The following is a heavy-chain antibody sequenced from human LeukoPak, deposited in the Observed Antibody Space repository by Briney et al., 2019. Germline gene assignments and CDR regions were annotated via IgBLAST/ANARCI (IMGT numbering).Heavy chain of an antibody. Sequence: GGSLRLSCAASGFTFTTYPMSWVRQAPGKGLEWVSAISASGGGTYYADSVKGRFTISRDNSKNTLSLQMNSLTAEDTAVYYCAKNPRLEGWIYFDSWGQGILVTVSS. V-gene: IGHV3-23*01. CDR1: GFTFTTYP. CDR3: AKNPRLEGWIYFDS. CDR2: ISASGGGT. D-gene: IGHD1-1*01. J-gene: IGHJ4*02.